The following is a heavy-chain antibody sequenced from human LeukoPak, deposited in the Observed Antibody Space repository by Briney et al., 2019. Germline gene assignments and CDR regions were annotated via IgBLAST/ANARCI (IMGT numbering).Heavy chain of an antibody. J-gene: IGHJ6*04. CDR3: ARVSCSSTSCKRYYYYGMDV. Sequence: SETLSLTCTVSGGSISSGGYYWSWIRQHPGKGLEWIGYIYHSGSNYYNPSLKSRVTISVDTSKNQFSLKLSSVTAADTAVYYCARVSCSSTSCKRYYYYGMDVWGKGTTVTVSS. CDR1: GGSISSGGYY. D-gene: IGHD2-2*01. V-gene: IGHV4-31*03. CDR2: IYHSGSN.